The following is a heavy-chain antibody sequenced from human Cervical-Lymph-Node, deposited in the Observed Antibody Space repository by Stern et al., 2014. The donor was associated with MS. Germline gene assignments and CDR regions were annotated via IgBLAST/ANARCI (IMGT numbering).Heavy chain of an antibody. Sequence: MQLVESGAEVKKPGSSVRLSCKASGDTFTYRHLHWVRHAPGQAFEWMGRLIPVRGNADYAQKFQDRVTITRDASYTTAHMELSSLTSEDTAIYYCVAWSRGMDVWGQGTTVTVSS. D-gene: IGHD2-8*02. V-gene: IGHV1-45*02. J-gene: IGHJ6*02. CDR2: LIPVRGNA. CDR3: VAWSRGMDV. CDR1: GDTFTYRH.